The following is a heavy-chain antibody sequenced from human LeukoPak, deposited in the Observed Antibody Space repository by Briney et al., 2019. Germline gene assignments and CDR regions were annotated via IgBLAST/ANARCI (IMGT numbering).Heavy chain of an antibody. CDR2: ISTSSSYI. CDR1: GFTFSGYA. CDR3: ARWGTRDSFDI. V-gene: IGHV3-21*01. Sequence: NSGGSLRLSCAASGFTFSGYAMHWVRQAPGKGLEWVSSISTSSSYIYYADSVKGRFTISRDNAKNSLYLQLNSLRAEDTAVYYCARWGTRDSFDIWGQGTMVTVSS. D-gene: IGHD3-16*01. J-gene: IGHJ3*02.